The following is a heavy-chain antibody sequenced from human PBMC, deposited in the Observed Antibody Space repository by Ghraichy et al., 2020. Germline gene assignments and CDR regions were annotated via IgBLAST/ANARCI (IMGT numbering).Heavy chain of an antibody. Sequence: GGSLRLSCAASGFTFSSYAMSWVRQAPGKGLEWVSAISGRGGNTYYADSVKGRFTISRDNSKNTLYLQMNSLRAEDTAVYYCAKGKERGWFGINGFDYWGQRTLVTVSS. V-gene: IGHV3-23*01. D-gene: IGHD3-10*01. CDR1: GFTFSSYA. CDR3: AKGKERGWFGINGFDY. CDR2: ISGRGGNT. J-gene: IGHJ4*02.